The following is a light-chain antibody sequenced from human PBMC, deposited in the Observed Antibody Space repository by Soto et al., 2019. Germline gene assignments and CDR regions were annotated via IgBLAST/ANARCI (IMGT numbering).Light chain of an antibody. Sequence: QSALTQPASVSGSPGQSITISCTGTSSDVGGYNYVSWYQQHPGKAPKLMIYDVSNRPSGVSNRFSGSNSGNTAALTISGLQAEDEADYYCSSYTSSSSPYVFGTVTKVTVL. V-gene: IGLV2-14*01. CDR2: DVS. CDR3: SSYTSSSSPYV. CDR1: SSDVGGYNY. J-gene: IGLJ1*01.